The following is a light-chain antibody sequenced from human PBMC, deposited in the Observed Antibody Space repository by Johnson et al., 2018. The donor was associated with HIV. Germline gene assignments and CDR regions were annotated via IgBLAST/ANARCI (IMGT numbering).Light chain of an antibody. CDR2: ENN. V-gene: IGLV1-51*02. CDR3: GTWESRLSAV. Sequence: QSILTQPPSVSAAPGQRVNISCSGNISNIESYFVSWYQQLPGAAPTLLIYENNKRPSGIPDRFSGSKSGTSATLGITGLQTGDEADYYCGTWESRLSAVFGTGTKVTV. J-gene: IGLJ1*01. CDR1: ISNIESYF.